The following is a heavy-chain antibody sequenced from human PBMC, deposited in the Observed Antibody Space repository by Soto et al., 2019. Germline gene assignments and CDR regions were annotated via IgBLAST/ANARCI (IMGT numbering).Heavy chain of an antibody. CDR1: GFTFSSYA. D-gene: IGHD5-18*01. Sequence: PGGSLRLSCAASGFTFSSYAMSWVRQAPGKGLEWVSAISGSGGSTYYADSVKGRFTISRDNSKNTLYLQMNSLRAEDTAVYYSAKDPPTEDTAMTTARFYWGQGTLVTVSS. J-gene: IGHJ4*02. CDR2: ISGSGGST. V-gene: IGHV3-23*01. CDR3: AKDPPTEDTAMTTARFY.